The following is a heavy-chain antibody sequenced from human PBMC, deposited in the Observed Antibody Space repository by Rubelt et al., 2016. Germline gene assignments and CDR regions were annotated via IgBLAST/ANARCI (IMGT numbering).Heavy chain of an antibody. CDR1: GGSISSSSYY. Sequence: QLQLQESGPGLVKPSETLSLTCTVSGGSISSSSYYWGWLRQPPGKGLEWIGSIYYSGTTYYNPSLKSRVTISVETSKNQFSLKLSSVTAADTAVYYCATDSSGYYVNDYWGQGTLVTVSS. V-gene: IGHV4-39*07. D-gene: IGHD3-22*01. CDR2: IYYSGTT. J-gene: IGHJ4*02. CDR3: ATDSSGYYVNDY.